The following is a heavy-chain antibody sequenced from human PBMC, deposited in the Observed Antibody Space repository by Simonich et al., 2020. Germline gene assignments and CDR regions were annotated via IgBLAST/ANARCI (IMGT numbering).Heavy chain of an antibody. J-gene: IGHJ3*02. Sequence: QLQLQESGPGLVKPSETLSLTCTVSGGSISSSSYYWGWIRQPPGKGLEWMGSTYYSEATTYNPSLKSRVTISVDTSKNQFSLKLSSVTAADTAVYYCARHAGFAFDIWGQGTMVTVSS. V-gene: IGHV4-39*01. D-gene: IGHD6-13*01. CDR1: GGSISSSSYY. CDR2: TYYSEAT. CDR3: ARHAGFAFDI.